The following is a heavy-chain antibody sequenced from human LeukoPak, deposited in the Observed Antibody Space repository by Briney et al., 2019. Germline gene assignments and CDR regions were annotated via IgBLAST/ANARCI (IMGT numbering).Heavy chain of an antibody. Sequence: GGSLRLSCAAAGFTFSSYAMHWVRQAPGKGLEGVAVISYDGSNKYYADSVKGRFTISRDNSTNTLYLQMNSLRAEDPAVYSCARSWYFDYWGQGTLVTVSS. CDR1: GFTFSSYA. J-gene: IGHJ4*02. CDR3: ARSWYFDY. CDR2: ISYDGSNK. V-gene: IGHV3-30-3*01.